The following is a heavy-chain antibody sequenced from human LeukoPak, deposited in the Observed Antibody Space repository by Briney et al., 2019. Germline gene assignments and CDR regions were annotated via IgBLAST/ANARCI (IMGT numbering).Heavy chain of an antibody. CDR1: GGAIARSNFY. CDR2: LFHRGNT. D-gene: IGHD3-10*01. V-gene: IGHV4-39*01. J-gene: IGHJ3*02. Sequence: SETLSLTCIVSGGAIARSNFYWGWIRQPPGKGLEWIGSLFHRGNTNTYYNSPLKGRVTISLDASKNQFSLNLISVTAADTAVYYCARHVSQSYGSGSFDAFDIWGQGTVVAVSS. CDR3: ARHVSQSYGSGSFDAFDI.